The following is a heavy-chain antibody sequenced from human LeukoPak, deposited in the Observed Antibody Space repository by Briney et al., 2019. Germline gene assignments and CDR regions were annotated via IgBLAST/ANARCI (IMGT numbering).Heavy chain of an antibody. CDR3: ASSEGYYYDSSGYFDY. D-gene: IGHD3-22*01. CDR2: IYHSGST. CDR1: GGSISSSNW. V-gene: IGHV4-4*02. Sequence: SETLSLTCAVSGGSISSSNWWSWVRQPPGKGLEWIGEIYHSGSTNYNPSLKSRVTISVDTSKNQFSLKLSSVTAADTAVYYCASSEGYYYDSSGYFDYWGQGTLVTVSS. J-gene: IGHJ4*02.